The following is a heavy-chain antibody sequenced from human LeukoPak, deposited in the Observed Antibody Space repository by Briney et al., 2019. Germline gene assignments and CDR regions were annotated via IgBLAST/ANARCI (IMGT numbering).Heavy chain of an antibody. CDR1: GFIFSDYY. D-gene: IGHD6-13*01. CDR3: ARDRPGGSSWSWFDP. Sequence: PAGSLPVSRAASGFIFSDYYMGWIRQAPGKGLEWVSYISSSGNTVFYADSVKGRFTISRDNAKNSLYLQMNSLRAEDTAVYFCARDRPGGSSWSWFDPWGQ. CDR2: ISSSGNTV. J-gene: IGHJ5*02. V-gene: IGHV3-11*04.